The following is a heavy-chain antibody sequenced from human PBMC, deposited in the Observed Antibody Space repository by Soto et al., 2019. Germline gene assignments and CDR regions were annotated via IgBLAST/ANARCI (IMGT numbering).Heavy chain of an antibody. Sequence: PGGSLRLSWAASGFTFSTYGMHWVRQAPGKGLEWVALIWSDGSNKYYADSVKGRFTISRDNSRNTLFLQMNSLRAEDTAVYYCAKEKISTSCCNWFDPWGQGALVTVSS. CDR3: AKEKISTSCCNWFDP. J-gene: IGHJ5*02. CDR2: IWSDGSNK. D-gene: IGHD2-2*01. V-gene: IGHV3-30*02. CDR1: GFTFSTYG.